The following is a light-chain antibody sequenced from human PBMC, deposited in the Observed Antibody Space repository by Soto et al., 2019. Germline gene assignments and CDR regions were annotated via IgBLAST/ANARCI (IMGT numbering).Light chain of an antibody. CDR1: QSVSSSY. CDR2: GAS. Sequence: EIVLMQSPATLSLSPGERATLSCRASQSVSSSYLAWYQQKPGQAPRLLIYGASSRATGIPDRFSGSGSGTDFTLTISRLEPEDFAVYYCQQYGSSPLTFGGGTKVDI. J-gene: IGKJ4*01. CDR3: QQYGSSPLT. V-gene: IGKV3-20*01.